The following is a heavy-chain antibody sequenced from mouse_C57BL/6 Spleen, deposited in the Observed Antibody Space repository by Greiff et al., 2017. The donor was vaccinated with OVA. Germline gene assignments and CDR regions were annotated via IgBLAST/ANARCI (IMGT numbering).Heavy chain of an antibody. CDR1: GYTFTSYW. D-gene: IGHD2-1*01. CDR3: ARPLYYGKHEGYAMDY. J-gene: IGHJ4*01. V-gene: IGHV1-50*01. CDR2: IDPSDSYT. Sequence: VQLQQPGAELVKPGASVKLSCKASGYTFTSYWMQWVKQRPGQGLEWIGEIDPSDSYTNYNQKFKGKATLTVDTSSSTAYMQLSSLTSEDSAVYYCARPLYYGKHEGYAMDYWGQGTSVTVSS.